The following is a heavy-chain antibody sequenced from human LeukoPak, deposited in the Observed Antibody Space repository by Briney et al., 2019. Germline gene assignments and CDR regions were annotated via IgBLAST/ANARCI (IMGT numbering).Heavy chain of an antibody. CDR2: ISASGGST. CDR3: AKEYSSGWYGPLDY. J-gene: IGHJ4*02. D-gene: IGHD6-19*01. V-gene: IGHV3-23*01. Sequence: SGGSLRLSCAASGFTFASHAMSWVRQTPGRGLEWVSGISASGGSTSYEDSVKGRFTISRDNSKNTLYLQMNSLRAEDTAVYYCAKEYSSGWYGPLDYWGRGALVTVSS. CDR1: GFTFASHA.